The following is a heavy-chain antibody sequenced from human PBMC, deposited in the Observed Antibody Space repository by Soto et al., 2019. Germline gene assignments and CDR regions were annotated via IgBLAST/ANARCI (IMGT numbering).Heavy chain of an antibody. D-gene: IGHD3-10*01. Sequence: QVQLQESGPGLVKPSETLSLTCTVSGGSISSYYWSWIRRPPGKGLEWIGYIYYSGGPNYNPSLKSRVTISVDTSKNQFSLKLSSVTAADTAVYYCARDRVGGSGIEHWGQGTLVTVSS. V-gene: IGHV4-59*01. CDR2: IYYSGGP. CDR1: GGSISSYY. CDR3: ARDRVGGSGIEH. J-gene: IGHJ1*01.